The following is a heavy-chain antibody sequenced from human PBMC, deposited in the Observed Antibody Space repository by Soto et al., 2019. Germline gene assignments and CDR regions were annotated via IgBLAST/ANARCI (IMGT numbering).Heavy chain of an antibody. CDR2: VGPSGAST. Sequence: PGGSLRLSCAASGIMFGQYAMGWVRLAPGKGLEWVSVVGPSGASTFYADSVRGRFTISRDNSENTLYLQMNSLRAADTALYFCARSYYYDSTGYYRTFDYWGPGTLVTVSS. CDR3: ARSYYYDSTGYYRTFDY. CDR1: GIMFGQYA. V-gene: IGHV3-23*01. J-gene: IGHJ4*02. D-gene: IGHD3-22*01.